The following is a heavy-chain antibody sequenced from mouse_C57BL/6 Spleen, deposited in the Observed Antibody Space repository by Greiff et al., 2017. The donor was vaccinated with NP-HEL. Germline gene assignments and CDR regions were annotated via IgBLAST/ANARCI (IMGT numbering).Heavy chain of an antibody. CDR3: ARVDSSGPYYYAMDY. Sequence: EVQLQQSGPELVKPGASVKMSCKASGYTFTDYNMHWVKQSHGKSLEWIGYINPNNGGTSYNQKFKGKATLTVHKSSSTAYMELSSLTSEDSAVYYCARVDSSGPYYYAMDYWGQGTSVTVSS. CDR1: GYTFTDYN. D-gene: IGHD3-2*02. J-gene: IGHJ4*01. CDR2: INPNNGGT. V-gene: IGHV1-22*01.